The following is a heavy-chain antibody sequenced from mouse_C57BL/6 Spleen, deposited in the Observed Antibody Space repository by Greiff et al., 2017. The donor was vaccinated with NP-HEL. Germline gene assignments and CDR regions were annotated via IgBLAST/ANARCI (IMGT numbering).Heavy chain of an antibody. V-gene: IGHV2-6-1*01. D-gene: IGHD2-3*01. CDR2: IWSDGST. Sequence: VQVVESGPGLVAPSQSLSITCTVSGFSLTSYGVHWVRQPPGKGLEWLVVIWSDGSTTYNSALKSRLSISKDNSKSQVFLKMNSLQTDDTAMYYCARQGIYDGYPYALDYWGQGTSVTVSS. CDR1: GFSLTSYG. J-gene: IGHJ4*01. CDR3: ARQGIYDGYPYALDY.